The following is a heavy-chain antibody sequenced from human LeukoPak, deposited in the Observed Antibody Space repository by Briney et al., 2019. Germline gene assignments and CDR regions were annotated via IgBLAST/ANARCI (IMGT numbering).Heavy chain of an antibody. CDR2: ISYDGSNK. CDR3: AKGGSSGWYGDYFYYMDV. Sequence: GGSLRLSCAASGFTFSSYGMHWVRQAPGKGLEWVAVISYDGSNKYYADSVKGRFTISRDNSKNTLYLQMNSLRAEDTAVYYCAKGGSSGWYGDYFYYMDVWGKGTTVTVSS. CDR1: GFTFSSYG. D-gene: IGHD6-19*01. J-gene: IGHJ6*03. V-gene: IGHV3-30*18.